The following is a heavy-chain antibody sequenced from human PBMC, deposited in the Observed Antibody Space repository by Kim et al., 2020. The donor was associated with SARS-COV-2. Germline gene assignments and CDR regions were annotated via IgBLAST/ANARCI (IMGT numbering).Heavy chain of an antibody. CDR1: GYSFTNYW. D-gene: IGHD2-15*01. CDR3: ARASYCSGGSCYGNFDWFDP. CDR2: IHPGDSDT. Sequence: GESLKISCKGSGYSFTNYWIGWVRQMPGKGLEWMGIIHPGDSDTRYSPSFQGQVTISADKSISTAYLQWSSLKASDTAMYYCARASYCSGGSCYGNFDWFDPWGQGTLVPVSS. V-gene: IGHV5-51*01. J-gene: IGHJ5*02.